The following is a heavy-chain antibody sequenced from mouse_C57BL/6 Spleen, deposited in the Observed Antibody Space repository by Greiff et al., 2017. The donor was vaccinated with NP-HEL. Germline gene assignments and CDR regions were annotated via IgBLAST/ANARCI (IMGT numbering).Heavy chain of an antibody. CDR1: GYTFTSYW. CDR3: ARWVDERAMDY. CDR2: IDPSDSET. V-gene: IGHV1-52*01. D-gene: IGHD2-3*01. J-gene: IGHJ4*01. Sequence: QVQLQQPGAELVRPGSSVKLSCKASGYTFTSYWMHWVKQRPIQGLEWIGNIDPSDSETHYNQKFKDKATLTVDKSSSTAYMQLSSLTSEDSAVYYCARWVDERAMDYWGQGTSVTVSS.